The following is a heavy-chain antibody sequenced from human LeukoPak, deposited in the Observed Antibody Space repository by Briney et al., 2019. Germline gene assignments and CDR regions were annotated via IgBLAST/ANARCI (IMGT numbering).Heavy chain of an antibody. Sequence: PGGSLRLSCAASGFTFDDYAMHWVRQGPGKGLEWVSGISWNSGSIGYADSVKGRFTISRDNAKNSLYLQMNSLRAEDTALYYCAKPQRGGSYLGPVDYWGQGTLLTVSS. CDR3: AKPQRGGSYLGPVDY. CDR1: GFTFDDYA. D-gene: IGHD1-26*01. J-gene: IGHJ4*02. V-gene: IGHV3-9*01. CDR2: ISWNSGSI.